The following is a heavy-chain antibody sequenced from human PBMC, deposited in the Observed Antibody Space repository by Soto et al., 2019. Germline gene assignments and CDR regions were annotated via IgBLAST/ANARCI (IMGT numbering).Heavy chain of an antibody. Sequence: SETLSLTCTVSGCSISSDCWSWIRQPPGKGLEWIGYIYYSGSTNYNPSLKSRVTISVDTSKNQFSLKLSSVTAADTAVYYCARHHDSWGQGTQVTVAS. J-gene: IGHJ4*02. V-gene: IGHV4-59*08. CDR3: ARHHDS. CDR1: GCSISSDC. CDR2: IYYSGST.